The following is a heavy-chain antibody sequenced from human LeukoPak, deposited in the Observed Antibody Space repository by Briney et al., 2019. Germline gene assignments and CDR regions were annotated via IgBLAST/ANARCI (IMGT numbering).Heavy chain of an antibody. Sequence: PGGSLRLSCAASGFTFSSYGMHWVRQAPGKGLEWVAVISYDGSNKYYADSVKGRFTISRDNSKNTLYLQMNSLRAEDTAVYYCAKDYETRYFDWLLPAYFDYWGQGTLVTVSS. J-gene: IGHJ4*02. D-gene: IGHD3-9*01. V-gene: IGHV3-30*18. CDR1: GFTFSSYG. CDR3: AKDYETRYFDWLLPAYFDY. CDR2: ISYDGSNK.